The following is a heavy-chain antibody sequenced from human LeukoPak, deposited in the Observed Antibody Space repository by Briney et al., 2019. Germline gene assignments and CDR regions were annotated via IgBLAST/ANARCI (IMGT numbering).Heavy chain of an antibody. CDR2: ISSTITTI. V-gene: IGHV3-11*04. CDR1: GLRSSGHY. D-gene: IGHD2-15*01. Sequence: GGSLRLSCAASGLRSSGHYMSWIRQAPGKGLEWISYISSTITTIYYADSVKGRFTISRDNAKNSLYLQMSSLRAEDTAVYYCARGDCSATSCYYFDNWGQGTLVTVSS. J-gene: IGHJ4*02. CDR3: ARGDCSATSCYYFDN.